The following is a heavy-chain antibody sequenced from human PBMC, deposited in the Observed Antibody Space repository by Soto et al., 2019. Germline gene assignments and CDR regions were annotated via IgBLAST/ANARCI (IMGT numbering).Heavy chain of an antibody. Sequence: PGESLKISCKGSGYSFTSYWINWVRQMPGKGLEWMGRIDPSDSYTNYSPSFQGHVTISADKSISTAYLQWSSLKASDTAMYYCARARGGYCSGGSCYAYYYYGMDVWGQGTTVTVSS. V-gene: IGHV5-10-1*01. CDR1: GYSFTSYW. J-gene: IGHJ6*02. D-gene: IGHD2-15*01. CDR2: IDPSDSYT. CDR3: ARARGGYCSGGSCYAYYYYGMDV.